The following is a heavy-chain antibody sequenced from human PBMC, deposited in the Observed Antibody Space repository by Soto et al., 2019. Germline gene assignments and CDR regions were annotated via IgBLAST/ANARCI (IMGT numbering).Heavy chain of an antibody. CDR2: INPNTGGT. V-gene: IGHV1-2*02. CDR3: ARVASWPARDWFDP. Sequence: QVQLVQSGAEVKKPGASVKVSCKASGYTFTGYFIHWVRDVPGQGLEYLGWINPNTGGTDYAQKFQGRVTMTRDTSISTVFMDLKRLTSADTAVYYCARVASWPARDWFDPWGQGTLVTVSS. CDR1: GYTFTGYF. J-gene: IGHJ5*02.